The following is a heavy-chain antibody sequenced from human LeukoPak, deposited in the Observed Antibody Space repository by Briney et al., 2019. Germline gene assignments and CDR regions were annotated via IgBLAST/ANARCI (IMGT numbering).Heavy chain of an antibody. D-gene: IGHD2-2*02. V-gene: IGHV3-21*01. CDR1: GFTFSSYS. Sequence: GGSLRLSCVASGFTFSSYSMNWVRQAPGKGLEWVSSISSSSSYIYYADSAKGRFTISRDNAKNSLYLQMNSLRAEDTAVYYCARDPSIVVVPATIGWFDPWGQGTLVTVSS. CDR3: ARDPSIVVVPATIGWFDP. CDR2: ISSSSSYI. J-gene: IGHJ5*02.